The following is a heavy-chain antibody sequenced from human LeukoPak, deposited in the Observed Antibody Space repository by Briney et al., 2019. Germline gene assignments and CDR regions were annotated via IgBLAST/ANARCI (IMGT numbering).Heavy chain of an antibody. CDR3: ARSASYSYYFDY. CDR1: GFTFSSYN. Sequence: GGSLRLSCAASGFTFSSYNMNWVRQAPGKGLEWVSYITSGGNTIYYADSVKGRFTISRDNAENSLFLQMNSLRDEDTAVYYCARSASYSYYFDYWGQGTLVTVSS. D-gene: IGHD2-15*01. V-gene: IGHV3-48*02. J-gene: IGHJ4*02. CDR2: ITSGGNTI.